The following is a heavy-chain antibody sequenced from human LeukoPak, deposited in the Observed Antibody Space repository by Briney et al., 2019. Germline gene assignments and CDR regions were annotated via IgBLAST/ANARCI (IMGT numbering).Heavy chain of an antibody. J-gene: IGHJ4*02. CDR1: GGSFSVYY. D-gene: IGHD3-22*01. CDR2: INHSGST. CDR3: AREYYYDSSSFDY. V-gene: IGHV4-34*01. Sequence: SSETLSLTCAVYGGSFSVYYWSWIRQPPGKGLEWIGEINHSGSTNYNPSLKSRVTISVDTSKNQFSLKLSSVTAADTAVYYCAREYYYDSSSFDYWGQGTLVTVSS.